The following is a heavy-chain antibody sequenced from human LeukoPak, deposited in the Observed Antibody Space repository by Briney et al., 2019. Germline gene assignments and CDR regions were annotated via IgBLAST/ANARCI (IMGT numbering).Heavy chain of an antibody. V-gene: IGHV1-69*05. D-gene: IGHD6-19*01. CDR3: ARDRGSGCSGNDAFDI. CDR1: GGTFSSYA. J-gene: IGHJ3*02. CDR2: IIPIFGTA. Sequence: SVKVSCKASGGTFSSYAISWVRQAPGQGLEWMGGIIPIFGTANYAQKFQGRVTITTDESTSTAYMELSSLRSEDTAVYYCARDRGSGCSGNDAFDIWGQGTMVTVSS.